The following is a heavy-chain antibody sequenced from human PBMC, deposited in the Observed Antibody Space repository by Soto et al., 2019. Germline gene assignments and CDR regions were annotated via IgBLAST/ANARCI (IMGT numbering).Heavy chain of an antibody. Sequence: SVKVSCKASGGTFSSYAISWVRQAPGQGLEWMGGIIPIFGTANYAQKFQGRVTITADKSTSTAYMELSSLRSEDTAVYYCARKARYSSSSPFDYWGQGPLVTVSS. CDR3: ARKARYSSSSPFDY. J-gene: IGHJ4*02. CDR2: IIPIFGTA. CDR1: GGTFSSYA. D-gene: IGHD6-6*01. V-gene: IGHV1-69*06.